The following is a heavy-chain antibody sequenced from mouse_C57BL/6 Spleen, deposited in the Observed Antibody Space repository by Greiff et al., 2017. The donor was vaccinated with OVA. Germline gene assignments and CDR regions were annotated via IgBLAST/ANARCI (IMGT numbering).Heavy chain of an antibody. CDR2: ISSGSSTI. Sequence: EVQLVESGGGLVKPGGSLKLSCAASGFTFSDYGMHWVRQAPEKGLEWVAYISSGSSTIYYADTVKGRVTISRDNAKNTLSLQMTSLRSADTAMYYCERGGKRGWLDAMDDWGKGTSVTVSS. J-gene: IGHJ4*01. CDR1: GFTFSDYG. V-gene: IGHV5-17*01. CDR3: ERGGKRGWLDAMDD. D-gene: IGHD2-1*01.